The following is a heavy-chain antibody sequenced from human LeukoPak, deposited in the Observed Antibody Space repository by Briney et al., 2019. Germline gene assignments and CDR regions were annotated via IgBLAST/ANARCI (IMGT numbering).Heavy chain of an antibody. D-gene: IGHD3-22*01. V-gene: IGHV3-23*01. CDR2: ITADGGIT. Sequence: GGSLRLSCAASEFTFNNHAMTWVRQAPGKGLEWVSIITADGGITSYIDSVKGRFTISRDNSQNTLYLQMSSLRAEDTALYYCARSVGGYYDLWGQGSLVTVS. J-gene: IGHJ5*02. CDR3: ARSVGGYYDL. CDR1: EFTFNNHA.